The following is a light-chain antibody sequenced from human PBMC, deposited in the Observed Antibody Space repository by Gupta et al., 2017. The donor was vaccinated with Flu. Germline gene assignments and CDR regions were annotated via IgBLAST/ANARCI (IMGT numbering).Light chain of an antibody. CDR2: EVS. CDR3: CSYAGSSTWV. CDR1: STDVGGYNY. V-gene: IGLV2-14*01. Sequence: SITISCTGTSTDVGGYNYVSWYQQYPDKAPKVRIYEVSKRPSGVSNRFSGSKSDNTASLTISGLQAEDEADYYCCSYAGSSTWVFGTGTTVTVL. J-gene: IGLJ1*01.